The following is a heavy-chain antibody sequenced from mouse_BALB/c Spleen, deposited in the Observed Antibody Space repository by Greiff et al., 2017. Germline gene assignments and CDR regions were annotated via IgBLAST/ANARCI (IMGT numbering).Heavy chain of an antibody. J-gene: IGHJ4*01. D-gene: IGHD3-1*01. CDR2: IRLKSNNYAT. CDR1: GFTFSNYW. CDR3: TRTARATRAMDY. Sequence: EVKVEESGGGLVQPGGSMKLSCVASGFTFSNYWMNWVRQSPEKGLEWVAEIRLKSNNYATHYAESVKGRFTISRDDSKSSVYLQMNNLRAEDTGIYYCTRTARATRAMDYWGQGTSVTVSS. V-gene: IGHV6-6*02.